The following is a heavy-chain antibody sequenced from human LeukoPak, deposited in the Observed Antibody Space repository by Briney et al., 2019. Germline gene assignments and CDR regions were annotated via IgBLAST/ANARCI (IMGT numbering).Heavy chain of an antibody. J-gene: IGHJ4*02. CDR2: IIPIFGTA. D-gene: IGHD5-24*01. CDR1: GGTFSSYA. V-gene: IGHV1-69*13. CDR3: AKGRDGYTFDY. Sequence: SVKVSCKASGGTFSSYAISWVRQAPGQGLEWMGGIIPIFGTANYAQKFQGRVTITADESTSSAYMELSSLRSEDTAVYYCAKGRDGYTFDYWGQGTLVTVSS.